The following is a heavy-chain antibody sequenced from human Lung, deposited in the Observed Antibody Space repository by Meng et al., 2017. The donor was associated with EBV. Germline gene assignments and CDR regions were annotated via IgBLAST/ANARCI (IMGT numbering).Heavy chain of an antibody. CDR3: ARHYAQDYSNYVVWFDP. Sequence: PPPGAGSARVAPSRTLSLTCSVSGGSIRSSSYYWGWIRQPPGKGLEWIGSIYYSGSTYYNPSLKSRVTISVDTSKNQFSLKLSSVTAADTAVYYCARHYAQDYSNYVVWFDPWGQGTLVTVSS. D-gene: IGHD4-11*01. J-gene: IGHJ5*02. V-gene: IGHV4-39*01. CDR1: GGSIRSSSYY. CDR2: IYYSGST.